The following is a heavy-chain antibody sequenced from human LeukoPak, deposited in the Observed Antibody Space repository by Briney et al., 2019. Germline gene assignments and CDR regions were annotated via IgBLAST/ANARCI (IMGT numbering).Heavy chain of an antibody. D-gene: IGHD3-16*01. CDR3: AREDDYVWGSPFDY. Sequence: SETLSLTCTVSGGSISSYYWSWIRQPPGKGLEWLGYIYYSGSTNYNPSLKSRVTISVDTSKNQFSLKLSSVTAADTAVYYCAREDDYVWGSPFDYWGQGTLVTVSS. V-gene: IGHV4-59*12. J-gene: IGHJ4*02. CDR1: GGSISSYY. CDR2: IYYSGST.